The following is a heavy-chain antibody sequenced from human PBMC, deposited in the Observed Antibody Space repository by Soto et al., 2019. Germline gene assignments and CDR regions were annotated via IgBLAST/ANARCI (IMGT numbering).Heavy chain of an antibody. Sequence: EVQLVESGGGLVQPGGSLRLSCAASGFTFSSYEMNWVHQAPGKGLEWVSYISSSGSTIYYADSVKGRFTISRDNAKNSLYLQMNSLRAEDTAVYYCARDGYDSSGYYPFQHWGQGTLVTVSS. D-gene: IGHD3-22*01. J-gene: IGHJ1*01. CDR2: ISSSGSTI. V-gene: IGHV3-48*03. CDR3: ARDGYDSSGYYPFQH. CDR1: GFTFSSYE.